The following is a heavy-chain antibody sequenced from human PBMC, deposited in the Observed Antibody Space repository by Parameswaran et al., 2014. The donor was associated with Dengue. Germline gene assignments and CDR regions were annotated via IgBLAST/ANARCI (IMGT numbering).Heavy chain of an antibody. J-gene: IGHJ6*02. CDR3: ARGVWLVLPLPGWGYYYYGMDV. Sequence: WVRQAPGQGLEWMGWMNPNSGNTGYAQKFQGRVTMTRNTSISTAYMELSSLRSEDTAVYYCARGVWLVLPLPGWGYYYYGMDVWGQGTTVTVSS. D-gene: IGHD6-19*01. CDR2: MNPNSGNT. V-gene: IGHV1-8*01.